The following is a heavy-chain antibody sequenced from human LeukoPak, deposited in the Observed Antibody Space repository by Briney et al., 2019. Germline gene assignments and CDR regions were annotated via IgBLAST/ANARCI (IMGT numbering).Heavy chain of an antibody. V-gene: IGHV1-46*01. D-gene: IGHD2-2*01. CDR3: ARSLYRSSTSCYLPDY. CDR1: GYTFTSYY. CDR2: INPSGGST. J-gene: IGHJ4*02. Sequence: ASVKVSCKASGYTFTSYYMHWVRQAPGQGLEWMGIINPSGGSTSYAQKFQGRVTMTRDTSTSTVYMELSSLRSEDTAVYYCARSLYRSSTSCYLPDYWGQGTLVTVSS.